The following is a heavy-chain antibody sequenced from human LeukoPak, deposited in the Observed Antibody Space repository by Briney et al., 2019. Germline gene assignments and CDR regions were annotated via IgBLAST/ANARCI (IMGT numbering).Heavy chain of an antibody. D-gene: IGHD1-26*01. CDR3: TRSWDSAFDY. V-gene: IGHV3-49*04. Sequence: GGSLRLSCTASGFTFGDYAMSWVRQAPGKGLEWVGFIRSKAYGGTTEYAASVKGRFTISRDDSKSIAYLQMNSLKTEDTAVYYCTRSWDSAFDYWGQGTLVTVSS. CDR1: GFTFGDYA. J-gene: IGHJ4*02. CDR2: IRSKAYGGTT.